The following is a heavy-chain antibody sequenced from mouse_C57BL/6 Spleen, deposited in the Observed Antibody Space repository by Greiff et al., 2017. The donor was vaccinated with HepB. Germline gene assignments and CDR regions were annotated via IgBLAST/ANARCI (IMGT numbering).Heavy chain of an antibody. CDR3: ARDGGNYDYDENAMDY. V-gene: IGHV5-4*01. D-gene: IGHD2-4*01. CDR1: GFTFSSYA. CDR2: ISDGGSYT. J-gene: IGHJ4*01. Sequence: EVKLMESGGGLVKPGGSLKLSCAASGFTFSSYAMSWVRQTPEKRLEWVATISDGGSYTYYPDNVKGRFTISRDNAKNNLYLQMSHLKSEDTAMYYCARDGGNYDYDENAMDYWGQGTSVTVSS.